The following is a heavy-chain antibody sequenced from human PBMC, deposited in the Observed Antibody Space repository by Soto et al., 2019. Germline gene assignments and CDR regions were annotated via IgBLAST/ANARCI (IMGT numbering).Heavy chain of an antibody. CDR1: GGSFSPNY. Sequence: QLQLQESGPGLVKPSETLSITCTVSGGSFSPNYWSWIRQPPGMGLEWVGYIYYAGSTSYNPSPKSRVTISRDTAQSQDALSLSSATAADTAVYYCARLGALYQSLDPWDAGTLVTVSS. CDR2: IYYAGST. J-gene: IGHJ5*02. D-gene: IGHD3-3*01. V-gene: IGHV4-59*08. CDR3: ARLGALYQSLDP.